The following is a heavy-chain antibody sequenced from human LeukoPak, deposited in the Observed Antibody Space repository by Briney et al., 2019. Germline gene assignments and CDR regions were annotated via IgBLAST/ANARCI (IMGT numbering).Heavy chain of an antibody. CDR1: GGTFSSYA. D-gene: IGHD3-22*01. V-gene: IGHV1-69*05. J-gene: IGHJ4*02. Sequence: SVKVTCKASGGTFSSYAISWVRQAPGQGLEWMGGIIPIFGTANYAQKFQGRVTITTDESTGTAYMELSSLRSEDTAVYYCARGDSSGYYSLDYWGQGTLVTVSS. CDR3: ARGDSSGYYSLDY. CDR2: IIPIFGTA.